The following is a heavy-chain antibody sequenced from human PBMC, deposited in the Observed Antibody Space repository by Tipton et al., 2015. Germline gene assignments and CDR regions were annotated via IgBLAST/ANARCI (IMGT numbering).Heavy chain of an antibody. Sequence: QLVQSGAEVKKPGASVKVSCKASGYTFTSYGISWVRQAPGQGLEWMGWISAYNGNTKYAQKLQGRVTMTTDTSTSTAYMELRRLRSDDTAVYYCARDYYDYNDSSGYYLGWFDPWGQGTLVTVSS. CDR3: ARDYYDYNDSSGYYLGWFDP. V-gene: IGHV1-18*01. J-gene: IGHJ5*02. CDR2: ISAYNGNT. D-gene: IGHD3-22*01. CDR1: GYTFTSYG.